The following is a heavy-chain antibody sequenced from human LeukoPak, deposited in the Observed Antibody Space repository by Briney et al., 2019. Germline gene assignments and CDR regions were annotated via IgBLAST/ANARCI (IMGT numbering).Heavy chain of an antibody. CDR2: IYYSGST. CDR1: GGSISSSSYY. Sequence: SETLSLTCTVSGGSISSSSYYWGWIRQPPGKGLEWIGSIYYSGSTYYNPSLKSRVTISVDTSKNQFSLKLSSVTAADTAVYYCARGLNGLGYGDHSPSYWGQGNLVTVSS. CDR3: ARGLNGLGYGDHSPSY. J-gene: IGHJ4*02. V-gene: IGHV4-39*07. D-gene: IGHD4-17*01.